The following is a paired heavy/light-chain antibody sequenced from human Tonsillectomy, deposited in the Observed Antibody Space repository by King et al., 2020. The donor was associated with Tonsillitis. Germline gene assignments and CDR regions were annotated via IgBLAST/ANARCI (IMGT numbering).Heavy chain of an antibody. D-gene: IGHD5-12*01. J-gene: IGHJ4*02. CDR2: ISAYNGDK. Sequence: QVQLVQSGSEVKKPGASVKVSCKASGYTFTTYGISWVRQAPGQGLEWMGWISAYNGDKKYAQKLQGRVTMTTDTSTSTAYMELRSLRSDDTAVYYCARVETDSGYEFDYWGQGTRVTVSS. CDR1: GYTFTTYG. CDR3: ARVETDSGYEFDY. V-gene: IGHV1-18*01.
Light chain of an antibody. CDR1: NIGNKN. J-gene: IGLJ2*01. CDR3: QVWDSSTE. V-gene: IGLV3-9*01. Sequence: SYELTQPLSVSVALGQTARITCGGNNIGNKNVHWYQQRPGQAPVLVIYRDTNRPSGIPERFSGSNSGNTATLTISRAQAGDEADYYCQVWDSSTEFGGGTKLTVL. CDR2: RDT.